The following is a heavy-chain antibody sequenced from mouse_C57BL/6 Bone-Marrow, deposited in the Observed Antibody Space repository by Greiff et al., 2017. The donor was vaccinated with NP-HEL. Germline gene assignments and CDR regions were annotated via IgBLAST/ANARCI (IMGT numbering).Heavy chain of an antibody. CDR2: ISSGGSYT. CDR3: ARDGYYFAY. V-gene: IGHV5-6*01. D-gene: IGHD2-3*01. Sequence: EVKLVESGGDLVKPGGSLKLSCAASGFTFSSYGMSWVRQTPDKRLEWVATISSGGSYTYYPDSVKGRFTISRDNAKNTLYLQMSSLKSEDTDMYYCARDGYYFAYWGQGTLVTVSA. J-gene: IGHJ3*01. CDR1: GFTFSSYG.